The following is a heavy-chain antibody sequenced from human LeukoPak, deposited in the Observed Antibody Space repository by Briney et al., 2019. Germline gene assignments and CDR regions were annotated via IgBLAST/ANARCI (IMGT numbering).Heavy chain of an antibody. CDR3: AKSPPFPDSGYYLPFVP. CDR2: ISYDGSNK. D-gene: IGHD3-22*01. CDR1: GFTFSSYG. V-gene: IGHV3-30*18. J-gene: IGHJ5*02. Sequence: GGSLRLSCAASGFTFSSYGMHWVRQAPGKGLEWVAVISYDGSNKYYADSVKGRFTISRDNSKNTLYLQMNSLRAEDTAVYYCAKSPPFPDSGYYLPFVPLGQGTLVTVSS.